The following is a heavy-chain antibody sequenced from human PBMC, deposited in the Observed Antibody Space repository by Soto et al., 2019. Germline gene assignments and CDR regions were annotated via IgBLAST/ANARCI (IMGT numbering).Heavy chain of an antibody. CDR1: GFTFTNYS. CDR2: ISSSSSYI. V-gene: IGHV3-21*01. CDR3: ARGGAAAGENEGTYHYYGMDV. Sequence: GGSLRLSCAASGFTFTNYSMNWVRQAPGKGLEWVSSISSSSSYIYYADSVKGRFTISRDNAKNSLYLQMNSLRAEDTAVYYCARGGAAAGENEGTYHYYGMDVWGQGTTVTVSS. D-gene: IGHD6-13*01. J-gene: IGHJ6*02.